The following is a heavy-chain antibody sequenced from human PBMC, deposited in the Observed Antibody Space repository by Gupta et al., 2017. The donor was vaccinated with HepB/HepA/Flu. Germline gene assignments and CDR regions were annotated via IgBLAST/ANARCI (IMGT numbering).Heavy chain of an antibody. J-gene: IGHJ6*04. CDR2: INPNTGGT. CDR3: AIPYXTSSMYLYYILDV. V-gene: IGHV1-2*02. Sequence: QVQLVQSGAEVKESGASVKVSCQAFGYKFIDQYIHWIRQAPGQGLEWMGWINPNTGGTHFADKFQGRVTLTTDRSINTAYMELDSLRSDDTAXYXCAIPYXTSSMYLYYILDVWGEGTAVTVSA. CDR1: GYKFIDQY. D-gene: IGHD3-10*01.